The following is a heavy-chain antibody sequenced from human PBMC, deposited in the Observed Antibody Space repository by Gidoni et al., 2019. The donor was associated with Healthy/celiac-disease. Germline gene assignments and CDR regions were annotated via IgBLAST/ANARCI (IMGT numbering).Heavy chain of an antibody. J-gene: IGHJ5*02. Sequence: QVQLQQWGAGLLKPSETLSLTCAGYGGSFSGYYWSWIRQPPGKGLEWIGEINHSGSTNYNPSLKSRVTISVDTSKNQFSLKLSSVPAADTAVYYCARGLYGDYVNNWFDPWGQGTLVTVSS. CDR3: ARGLYGDYVNNWFDP. V-gene: IGHV4-34*01. CDR2: INHSGST. D-gene: IGHD4-17*01. CDR1: GGSFSGYY.